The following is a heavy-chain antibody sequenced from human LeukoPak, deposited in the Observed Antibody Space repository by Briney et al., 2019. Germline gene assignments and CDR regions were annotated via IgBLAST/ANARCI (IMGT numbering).Heavy chain of an antibody. D-gene: IGHD3-3*01. V-gene: IGHV3-30-3*02. CDR3: AKSVAIYFYYGLDV. CDR1: GFTFSSYA. CDR2: ISYDGSNK. Sequence: GGSPRLSCAASGFTFSSYAMHWVRQAPGKGLEWVAVISYDGSNKYYADSVKGRFTISRDNSKNTLFLQMNSLRAEDTAPYYCAKSVAIYFYYGLDVWGQGTTVTVSS. J-gene: IGHJ6*02.